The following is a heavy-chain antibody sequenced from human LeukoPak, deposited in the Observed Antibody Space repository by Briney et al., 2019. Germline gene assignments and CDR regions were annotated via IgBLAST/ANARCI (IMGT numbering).Heavy chain of an antibody. J-gene: IGHJ4*02. V-gene: IGHV3-11*04. CDR2: ISNSGNTI. D-gene: IGHD1-26*01. Sequence: PGGSLRLSCAASGFTFSDYYMSWIRQAPGKGLEWVSYISNSGNTIYYADSLKGRFTISRDNARNSLYLQMNSLRAEDTAVYYCARGVGASEGVDYWGQGTLVTVSS. CDR1: GFTFSDYY. CDR3: ARGVGASEGVDY.